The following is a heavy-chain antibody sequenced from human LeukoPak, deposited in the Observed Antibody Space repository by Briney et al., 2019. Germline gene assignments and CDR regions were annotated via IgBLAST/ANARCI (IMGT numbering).Heavy chain of an antibody. J-gene: IGHJ5*02. Sequence: SETLSLTCTVSGYSISSGYYWGWIRQPPGQGLEWIGSIYHSGSTYYNPSLKSRVTISVDTSKNQFSLKLSSVTAADTAVYYCARVFTGPDRLMVRGEGDPWGQGTLVTVSS. CDR2: IYHSGST. CDR3: ARVFTGPDRLMVRGEGDP. D-gene: IGHD3-10*01. V-gene: IGHV4-38-2*02. CDR1: GYSISSGYY.